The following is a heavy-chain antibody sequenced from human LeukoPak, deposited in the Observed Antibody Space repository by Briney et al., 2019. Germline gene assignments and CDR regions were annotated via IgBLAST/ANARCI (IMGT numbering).Heavy chain of an antibody. D-gene: IGHD3-10*01. Sequence: PGGSLRLSCAAPGFTFSTYSMNWVRQAPGKGLEWVSSITDSVKGRFTISRDNAKNLLYLQMNSLRAEGTAVYYCARGGDSYFGYWGQGTLVTVSS. CDR1: GFTFSTYS. V-gene: IGHV3-21*01. J-gene: IGHJ4*02. CDR3: ARGGDSYFGY. CDR2: IT.